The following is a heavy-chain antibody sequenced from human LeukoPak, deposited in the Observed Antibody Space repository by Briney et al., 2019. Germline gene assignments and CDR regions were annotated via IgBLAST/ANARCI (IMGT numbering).Heavy chain of an antibody. D-gene: IGHD3-16*01. CDR3: ARDCTVGDYVWVSSDY. V-gene: IGHV3-43*02. J-gene: IGHJ4*02. CDR1: GFTFDVYA. Sequence: GGCLRLSCPAAGFTFDVYAMHWVRHAPGKCLGWVSLISGDGSSKDYADAVKGRFTISIDNSKNYLNLQMNILRTEDTALYFYARDCTVGDYVWVSSDYWGQGTLVTVSS. CDR2: ISGDGSSK.